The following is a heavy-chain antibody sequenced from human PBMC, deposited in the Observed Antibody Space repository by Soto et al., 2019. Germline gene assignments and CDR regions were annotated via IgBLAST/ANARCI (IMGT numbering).Heavy chain of an antibody. CDR2: ISSSSSYI. CDR3: ARVYAPPYRSGWLKREFDY. D-gene: IGHD6-19*01. V-gene: IGHV3-21*01. J-gene: IGHJ4*02. CDR1: GFTFSSYS. Sequence: GGSLRLSCAASGFTFSSYSMNWVRQAPGKGLEWVSSISSSSSYIYYADSVKGRFTISRDNAKNSLYLQMNSLRAEDTAVYYCARVYAPPYRSGWLKREFDYWGQGNLVTVSS.